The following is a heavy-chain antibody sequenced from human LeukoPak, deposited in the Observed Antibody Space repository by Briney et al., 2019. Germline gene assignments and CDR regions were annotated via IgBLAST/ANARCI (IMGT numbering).Heavy chain of an antibody. CDR2: ISAYNGNT. CDR1: GYTFTSYG. Sequence: APVEVSCKASGYTFTSYGISWVRQAPGQGLEWMGWISAYNGNTNYAQKLQGRVTMTTDTSTSTAYMELRSLRSDDTAVYYCARRAPDYYDSSGYLVPQYYFDYWGQGTLVTVSS. D-gene: IGHD3-22*01. V-gene: IGHV1-18*01. J-gene: IGHJ4*02. CDR3: ARRAPDYYDSSGYLVPQYYFDY.